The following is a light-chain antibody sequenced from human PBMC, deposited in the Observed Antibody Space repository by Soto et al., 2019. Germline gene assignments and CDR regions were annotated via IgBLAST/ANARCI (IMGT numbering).Light chain of an antibody. V-gene: IGKV1-39*01. J-gene: IGKJ1*01. Sequence: DIRMTQSPSSLSASVGDRVTITCRASHSISTYLNWYQQKPGKAPNRLSYTAASLQSGVPSRISGSGSGTDFTLTVSSLRPDDFATYYCQHYNGYRWTFGQGTKVDIK. CDR3: QHYNGYRWT. CDR1: HSISTY. CDR2: TAA.